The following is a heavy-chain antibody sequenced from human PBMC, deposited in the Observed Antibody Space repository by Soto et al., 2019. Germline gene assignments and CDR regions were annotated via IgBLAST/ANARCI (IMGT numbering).Heavy chain of an antibody. CDR2: VKPDGGER. CDR1: GFTFSDHW. V-gene: IGHV3-7*02. Sequence: EVQLMDSGGDLVQPGGSLRLSCTASGFTFSDHWMTWVCQAPGKGLEWMAGVKPDGGERIYVESAKGRFTISNDNAKNAVYLQMNSLRVEDTAVYYCARGHYGMDVWGQGSTVTASS. CDR3: ARGHYGMDV. J-gene: IGHJ6*02.